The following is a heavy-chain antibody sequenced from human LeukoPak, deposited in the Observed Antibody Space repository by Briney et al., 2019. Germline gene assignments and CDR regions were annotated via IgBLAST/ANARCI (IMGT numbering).Heavy chain of an antibody. D-gene: IGHD6-6*01. CDR3: ARSFEYSSSSYFDY. CDR2: IYHSGST. Sequence: PSQTLSLTCTVSGGSISSGGYYWSWIRQPPGKGLEWIGYIYHSGSTYYNPSLKSRVTISVDRSKNQFSLKLSSVTAADTAVYYCARSFEYSSSSYFDYWGQGTLVTVSS. J-gene: IGHJ4*02. V-gene: IGHV4-30-2*01. CDR1: GGSISSGGYY.